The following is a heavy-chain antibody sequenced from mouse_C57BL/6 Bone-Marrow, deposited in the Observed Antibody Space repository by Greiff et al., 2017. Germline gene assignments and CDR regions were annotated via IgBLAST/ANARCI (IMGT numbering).Heavy chain of an antibody. Sequence: EVQLVESGGGLVQPKGSLKLSCAASGFTFNTYAMHWVRQAPGKGLEWVARIRSKSSNYATYYADSVKDRFTISRDDSQSMLYLQMNNLKTEDTAMYYCVRDHDYDGGDYAMDYWGQGTSVTVSS. V-gene: IGHV10-3*01. CDR2: IRSKSSNYAT. J-gene: IGHJ4*01. D-gene: IGHD2-4*01. CDR1: GFTFNTYA. CDR3: VRDHDYDGGDYAMDY.